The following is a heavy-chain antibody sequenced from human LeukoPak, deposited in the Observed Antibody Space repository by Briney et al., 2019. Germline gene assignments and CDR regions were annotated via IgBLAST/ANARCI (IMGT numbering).Heavy chain of an antibody. D-gene: IGHD4-17*01. CDR3: VRYRDGEYDF. V-gene: IGHV3-7*01. CDR2: IKQDGSEK. J-gene: IGHJ4*02. Sequence: GGSLRLYCAGSGFIFSTHWMIWVRQAPGKELEWLANIKQDGSEKYYVDSVKGRFTISRDNTKSSMYLEMNSLSAEDTAVYYCVRYRDGEYDFWGQGTSVTVSS. CDR1: GFIFSTHW.